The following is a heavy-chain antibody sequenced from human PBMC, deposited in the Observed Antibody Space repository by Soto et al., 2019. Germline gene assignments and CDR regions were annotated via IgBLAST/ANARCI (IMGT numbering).Heavy chain of an antibody. D-gene: IGHD3-10*01. J-gene: IGHJ4*02. CDR3: AKDRYHNAGLSGVYFDP. CDR2: LSSNGGSA. Sequence: GGSLRLSCEASGFTFGRYALPWVRQAPGRGLEWVSSLSSNGGSAYYADSVKGRFTISRNNSTNTLFLHMNSLRAEDTAVYYCAKDRYHNAGLSGVYFDPWGQGTPVTVSS. V-gene: IGHV3-23*01. CDR1: GFTFGRYA.